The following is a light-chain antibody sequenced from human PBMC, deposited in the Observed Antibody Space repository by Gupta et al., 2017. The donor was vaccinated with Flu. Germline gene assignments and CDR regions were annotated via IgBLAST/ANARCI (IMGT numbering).Light chain of an antibody. CDR1: QSRLHSNGYNY. Sequence: SPLSLPVTPGEPASISCRSSQSRLHSNGYNYLDWYLQKPGQSPQLLIYLGSNRASGVPDRFSGSGSGTDFTLKISRGEAEDVGVYYCRQALQTPRTFGQGTKVEIK. J-gene: IGKJ1*01. V-gene: IGKV2-28*01. CDR2: LGS. CDR3: RQALQTPRT.